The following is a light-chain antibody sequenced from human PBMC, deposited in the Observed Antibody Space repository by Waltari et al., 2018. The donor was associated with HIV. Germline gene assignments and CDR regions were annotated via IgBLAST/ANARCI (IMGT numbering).Light chain of an antibody. V-gene: IGLV1-47*01. Sequence: QSVLTQPPSASGTPGQRVTISCSGSNSNIGNHYVYWYQQLPGTTPKLLIYRNNIRPSGVPDRFSGSKSGTSASLAISGLRSEDEADYYCAVWDDSLSGPGFGGGTKLTVL. CDR1: NSNIGNHY. J-gene: IGLJ3*02. CDR2: RNN. CDR3: AVWDDSLSGPG.